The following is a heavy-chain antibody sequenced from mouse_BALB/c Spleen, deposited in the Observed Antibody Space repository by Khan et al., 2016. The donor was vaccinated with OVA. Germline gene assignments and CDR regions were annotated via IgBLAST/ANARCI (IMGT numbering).Heavy chain of an antibody. J-gene: IGHJ3*01. CDR1: GFSLTSYG. V-gene: IGHV2-9*02. Sequence: VQLQESGPGLVAPSQSLSITCTVSGFSLTSYGVHWVRQPPGKGLEWLGIIWPSGSTNNNSALMSRLSISKDNSKRQVLLKMDRLQSDYTTVYYCARDATATPYWGQGTLVTVSA. CDR2: IWPSGST. D-gene: IGHD1-2*01. CDR3: ARDATATPY.